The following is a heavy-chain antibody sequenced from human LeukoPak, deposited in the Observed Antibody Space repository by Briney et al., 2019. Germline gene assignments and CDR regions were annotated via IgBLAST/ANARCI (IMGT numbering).Heavy chain of an antibody. Sequence: GESLKISCKGSGYSFITYWIGWVRPMPGKGLVWMGIIYPGDSDTRYGPSLQGQVTISADKSISTAYLQWSSLKASDTAMYYCVSSSSGYNLRYFDYWGQGTLVTVSS. V-gene: IGHV5-51*01. CDR1: GYSFITYW. CDR2: IYPGDSDT. D-gene: IGHD5-12*01. J-gene: IGHJ4*02. CDR3: VSSSSGYNLRYFDY.